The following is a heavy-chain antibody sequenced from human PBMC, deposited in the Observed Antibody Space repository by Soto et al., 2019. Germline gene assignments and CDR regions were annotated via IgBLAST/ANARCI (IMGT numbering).Heavy chain of an antibody. Sequence: SQTLSLTCAISGDSVSSNSAAWNWIRQSPSRGLEWLGRTYYRSKWYNDYAVSVKSRITINPDTSKNQFSLQLNSVTPEDTAVYYCAREQDRVSHYGSGSYYNDYYGMDVWGQGTTVTVSS. V-gene: IGHV6-1*01. CDR3: AREQDRVSHYGSGSYYNDYYGMDV. CDR1: GDSVSSNSAA. J-gene: IGHJ6*02. CDR2: TYYRSKWYN. D-gene: IGHD3-10*01.